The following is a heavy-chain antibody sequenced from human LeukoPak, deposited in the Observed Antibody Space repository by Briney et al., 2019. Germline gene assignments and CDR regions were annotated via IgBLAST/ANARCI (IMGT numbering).Heavy chain of an antibody. CDR1: GGSISSYY. CDR2: IYYSGST. D-gene: IGHD3-3*01. Sequence: SETLSLTCTVSGGSISSYYWSWIRQPPGKGLEWIGYIYYSGSTNYNPSLKSRVTISVDTSKNQFSLKLSSVTAADTAVYYCAGATYYDFWSGYPKPYYFDYWGQGTLVTVSS. CDR3: AGATYYDFWSGYPKPYYFDY. J-gene: IGHJ4*02. V-gene: IGHV4-59*08.